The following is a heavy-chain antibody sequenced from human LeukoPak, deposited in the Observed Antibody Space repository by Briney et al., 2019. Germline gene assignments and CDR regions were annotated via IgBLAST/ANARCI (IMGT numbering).Heavy chain of an antibody. V-gene: IGHV3-9*01. J-gene: IGHJ3*02. D-gene: IGHD3-10*01. Sequence: GGSLRLSCAASGFTFDDYAMHWVRQAPGKGLEWVSGISWNSGSIGYADSVKGRFTISRDNAKNSLYLQMNSLRAEDTALYYCAKDQGTATDAFDIWAQGTMVTVSS. CDR3: AKDQGTATDAFDI. CDR1: GFTFDDYA. CDR2: ISWNSGSI.